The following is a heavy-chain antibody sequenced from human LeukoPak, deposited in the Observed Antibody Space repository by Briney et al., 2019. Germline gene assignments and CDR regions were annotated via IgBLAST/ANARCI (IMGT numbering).Heavy chain of an antibody. Sequence: PGGSLRLSCAASGFIFRNYNMNWVRQAPGKGLEWVSYISTSGTFIYYGDSVRGRFTISRDNAKNSLFLQINSLRAEDTAVYYCARPFYSVSGSYYKEKRFGAFDLWGQGTMVTVSS. V-gene: IGHV3-21*01. J-gene: IGHJ3*01. CDR3: ARPFYSVSGSYYKEKRFGAFDL. CDR2: ISTSGTFI. CDR1: GFIFRNYN. D-gene: IGHD3-10*01.